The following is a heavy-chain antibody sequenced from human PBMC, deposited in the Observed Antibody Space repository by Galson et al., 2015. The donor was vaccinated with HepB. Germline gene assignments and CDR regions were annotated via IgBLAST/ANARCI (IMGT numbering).Heavy chain of an antibody. CDR2: IYHSGST. D-gene: IGHD3-22*01. CDR3: ARAPRRYFYDSSGPSASSYFDN. J-gene: IGHJ4*02. Sequence: SLTCTVSGGSISSGGFSWSWIRQPPGKGLEWIGYIYHSGSTSYNPTLKSRVTISVDTSKNQFSLRLTSVTAADTAVYYCARAPRRYFYDSSGPSASSYFDNWGQGTLVTVSS. CDR1: GGSISSGGFS. V-gene: IGHV4-30-2*01.